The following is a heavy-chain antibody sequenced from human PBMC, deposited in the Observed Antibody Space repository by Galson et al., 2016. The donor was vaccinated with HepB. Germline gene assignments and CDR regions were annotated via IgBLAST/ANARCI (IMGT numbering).Heavy chain of an antibody. CDR2: INYSGDT. D-gene: IGHD2-21*01. CDR3: ASIVVVSPAPTNYFDY. J-gene: IGHJ4*02. CDR1: GGSISSTTYY. V-gene: IGHV4-39*01. Sequence: SETLSLTCSVSGGSISSTTYYWVWIRQSPGKGPEWIGSINYSGDTYYDESLKSRVTISVDTSKSQFSLRLRSVTAADTAVYYCASIVVVSPAPTNYFDYWGQGMLVTVSS.